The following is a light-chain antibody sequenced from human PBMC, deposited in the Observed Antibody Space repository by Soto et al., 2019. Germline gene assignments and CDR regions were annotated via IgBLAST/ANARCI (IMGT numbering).Light chain of an antibody. CDR3: HYYSAVWT. Sequence: DIQMTQSPSTLSASVGDRVTITCRASQSLSNRLAWYQQKPGKAPKVLIYDASSLESGAPSRFSGSGSGTHFILTISSLQPDDFATYYCHYYSAVWTFGQGTKVDIK. CDR2: DAS. V-gene: IGKV1-5*01. J-gene: IGKJ1*01. CDR1: QSLSNR.